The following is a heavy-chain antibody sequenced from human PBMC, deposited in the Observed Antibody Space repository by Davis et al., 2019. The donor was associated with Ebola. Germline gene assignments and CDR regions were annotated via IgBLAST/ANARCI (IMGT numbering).Heavy chain of an antibody. CDR1: NYSFTNYG. CDR2: ITTYGGNT. V-gene: IGHV1-18*01. CDR3: ARRDGFDFDY. D-gene: IGHD5-24*01. J-gene: IGHJ4*02. Sequence: ASVKVSCKASNYSFTNYGICWVRQAPGQGLEWMGWITTYGGNTNYAQKFPGRVTMTTGTSTSTAYMELRSLRSDDTAVYYCARRDGFDFDYWGRGTLVTVSS.